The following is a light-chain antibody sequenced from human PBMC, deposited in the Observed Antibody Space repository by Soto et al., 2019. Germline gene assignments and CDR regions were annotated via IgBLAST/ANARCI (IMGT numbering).Light chain of an antibody. V-gene: IGLV2-14*01. J-gene: IGLJ3*02. CDR1: SSDVGGYNY. Sequence: QSALTQPASVSGSPGQSITISCTGTSSDVGGYNYVSWYQQHPGKAPKLMIYEVSNRPSGVSNRFSGSKSGNTASLTISGLQAEDEADYYCSSYTSSSTLAVFGGGTKVNVL. CDR3: SSYTSSSTLAV. CDR2: EVS.